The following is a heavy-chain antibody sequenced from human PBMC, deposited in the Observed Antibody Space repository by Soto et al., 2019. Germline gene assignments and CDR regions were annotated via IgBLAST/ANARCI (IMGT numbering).Heavy chain of an antibody. CDR3: ARDDPSDYYYMDV. V-gene: IGHV3-66*01. CDR1: GFTVSSNY. Sequence: GSLRLSCAASGFTVSSNYMSWVRQAPGKGLEWVSVIYSGGSTYYADSVKGRFTISRDNSKNTLYLQMNSLRAEDTAVYYCARDDPSDYYYMDVWGKGTTVTVSS. J-gene: IGHJ6*03. CDR2: IYSGGST.